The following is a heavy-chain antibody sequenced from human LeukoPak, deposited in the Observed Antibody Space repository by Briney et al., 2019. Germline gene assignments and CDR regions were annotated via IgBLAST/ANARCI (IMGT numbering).Heavy chain of an antibody. J-gene: IGHJ4*02. V-gene: IGHV3-53*01. CDR1: GFTLSSNY. Sequence: GGSLRLSCAASGFTLSSNYMNWVRQAPGKGLEWVSIIYSGGSTYYADSMKGRFTNSRDNSKNTLYLQMNSLTAEDTAGYYCARWDSSGYHKYYFDYWGQGTLVTGSS. D-gene: IGHD3-22*01. CDR2: IYSGGST. CDR3: ARWDSSGYHKYYFDY.